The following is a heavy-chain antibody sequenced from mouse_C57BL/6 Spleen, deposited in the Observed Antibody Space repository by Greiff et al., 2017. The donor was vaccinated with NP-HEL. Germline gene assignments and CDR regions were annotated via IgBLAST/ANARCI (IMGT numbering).Heavy chain of an antibody. D-gene: IGHD1-1*01. V-gene: IGHV1-42*01. Sequence: EVQLQQSGPELVKPGASVKISCKASGYSFTGYYMNWVKQSPEKSLEWIGEINPSTGGTTYNQKFKAKATLTVDKSSSTAYMQLKSLTSEDSAVYYCAIKAVVAPYYAMDYWGQGTSVTVSS. CDR1: GYSFTGYY. J-gene: IGHJ4*01. CDR2: INPSTGGT. CDR3: AIKAVVAPYYAMDY.